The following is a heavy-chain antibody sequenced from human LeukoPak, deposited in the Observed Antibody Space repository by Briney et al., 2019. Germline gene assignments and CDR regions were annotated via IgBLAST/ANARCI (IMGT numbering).Heavy chain of an antibody. CDR3: AREGYYDSSGYSIRFSY. D-gene: IGHD3-22*01. Sequence: GGSLRLSCEASEFTFSSYWMHLVRQAPGKGLVWVSRINSDGRTTIYADSVKGRFTISRDNAKNTLYLQMNSLRAEDTAVYYCAREGYYDSSGYSIRFSYWGQGTLVTVSS. CDR1: EFTFSSYW. J-gene: IGHJ4*02. V-gene: IGHV3-74*01. CDR2: INSDGRTT.